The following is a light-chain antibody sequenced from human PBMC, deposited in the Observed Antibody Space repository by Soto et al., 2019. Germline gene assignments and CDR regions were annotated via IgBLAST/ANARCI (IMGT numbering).Light chain of an antibody. CDR1: HIVSSSY. Sequence: EIVLTQSPGTLSLSPGERATLSCRASHIVSSSYLAWYQQKPGQAPRLLIYGASSRATGILDRFSGSGSGTDFTLTISRLEPEDFAVYYWQQYGSSPPYTFGQGTRLEIK. CDR3: QQYGSSPPYT. J-gene: IGKJ2*01. V-gene: IGKV3-20*01. CDR2: GAS.